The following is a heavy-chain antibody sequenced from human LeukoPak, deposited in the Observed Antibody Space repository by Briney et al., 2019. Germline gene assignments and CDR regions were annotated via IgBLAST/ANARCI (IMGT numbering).Heavy chain of an antibody. V-gene: IGHV1-69*13. J-gene: IGHJ4*02. CDR1: GDTFSSYA. Sequence: ASVKVSRKASGDTFSSYAISWVRQAPGQGLEWVGGIIPIFGTANYAQKFQGRVTITADESTSTAYMELSSLRSEDTAVYYCARGRMAGTYVFDYWGQGTLVTVSS. D-gene: IGHD6-19*01. CDR3: ARGRMAGTYVFDY. CDR2: IIPIFGTA.